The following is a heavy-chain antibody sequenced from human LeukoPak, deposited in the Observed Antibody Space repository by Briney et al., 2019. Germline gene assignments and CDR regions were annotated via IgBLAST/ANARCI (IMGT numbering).Heavy chain of an antibody. Sequence: GASVKVSCKASGYTFTSYDINWVRQATGQGLEWMGWMNPNSGNTGYAQKFQGRVTITRNTSISTAYMEVSSLRSEDTAVYYCARGIREVSSGWKYYFDYWGQGTLVTVSS. CDR1: GYTFTSYD. D-gene: IGHD6-19*01. V-gene: IGHV1-8*01. CDR2: MNPNSGNT. J-gene: IGHJ4*02. CDR3: ARGIREVSSGWKYYFDY.